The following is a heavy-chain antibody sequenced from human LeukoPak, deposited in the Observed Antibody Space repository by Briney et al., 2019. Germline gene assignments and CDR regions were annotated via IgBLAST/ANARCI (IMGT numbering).Heavy chain of an antibody. CDR2: ISPEGSGI. D-gene: IGHD2-8*02. V-gene: IGHV3-74*03. Sequence: GGSLRLSCAASGFSLSGYWMHWVRQAPGKGLVWVSRISPEGSGITYADSVKGRFTISRDTAKNTVYLQMNSLRDEDAAVYHCTRVQAGRSGLMDVWGRGTTVTVSS. CDR1: GFSLSGYW. CDR3: TRVQAGRSGLMDV. J-gene: IGHJ6*02.